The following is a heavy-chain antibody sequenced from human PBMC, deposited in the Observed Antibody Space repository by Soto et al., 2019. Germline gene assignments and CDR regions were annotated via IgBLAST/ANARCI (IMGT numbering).Heavy chain of an antibody. Sequence: ASVKVSCKASGYTFTSYGISWVRQAPGQGLEWMGWISAYNGNTNYAQKLQGRVTMTTDTSTSTAYMELRSLRSDDTAVYYCARDLSSNSYYYGMDVWGQGTTVTVSS. J-gene: IGHJ6*02. CDR3: ARDLSSNSYYYGMDV. CDR2: ISAYNGNT. D-gene: IGHD3-10*02. CDR1: GYTFTSYG. V-gene: IGHV1-18*01.